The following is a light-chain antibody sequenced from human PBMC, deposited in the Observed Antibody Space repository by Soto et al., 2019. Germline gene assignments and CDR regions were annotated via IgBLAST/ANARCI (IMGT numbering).Light chain of an antibody. V-gene: IGKV3-20*01. CDR3: QHYSRTLPWT. CDR1: QTIGTNF. J-gene: IGKJ1*01. Sequence: EIVLTQSPGTLSLSPGETATLSCRASQTIGTNFLAWYQQKPGRAPRLLMFGTSNRATDIPDRFGGSGSGTDFTLTINRLEPEDFAVYYCQHYSRTLPWTFGQGTKVDIK. CDR2: GTS.